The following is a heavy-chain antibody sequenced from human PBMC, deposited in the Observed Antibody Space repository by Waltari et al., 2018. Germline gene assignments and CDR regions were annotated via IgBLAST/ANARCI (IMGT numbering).Heavy chain of an antibody. V-gene: IGHV3-53*01. J-gene: IGHJ4*02. CDR1: GFTVISNY. D-gene: IGHD3-10*01. Sequence: EVQLVESGGGWIQPGGSLRLSCAASGFTVISNYMGWVRQTPGKGLGRGSVIYSSGRTYYADSVKGRFTIARDISKNTLFLQMNNLRAEDTAVYYCVRGLLWFGESGAFDHWGQGTLVTVSS. CDR3: VRGLLWFGESGAFDH. CDR2: IYSSGRT.